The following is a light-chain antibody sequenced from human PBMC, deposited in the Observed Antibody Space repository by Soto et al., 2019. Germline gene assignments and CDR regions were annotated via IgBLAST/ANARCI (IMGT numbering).Light chain of an antibody. J-gene: IGKJ1*01. Sequence: EIVMTQSPGTLSVSPGERATLSCRASQSVSSNLAWYQQKPGQAPSLLIYGASTRATGIPARFSGSGSGTEFGFTIRSLQSEGFAVYYCQQNNNWPRTFGQGSKV. CDR2: GAS. CDR1: QSVSSN. V-gene: IGKV3-15*01. CDR3: QQNNNWPRT.